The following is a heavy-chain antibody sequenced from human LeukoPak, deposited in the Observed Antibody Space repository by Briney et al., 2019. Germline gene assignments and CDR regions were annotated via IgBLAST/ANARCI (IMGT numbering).Heavy chain of an antibody. Sequence: SETLSLTCTVSGGSISSSPYYWGWIRQAPGKGLEWIGNIYYSGSTFYNPSLKSRVTISVDTSKNQFSLKLSSVTASDTAVYYCARVGVLNWFDPWGQGTPVTVSS. CDR2: IYYSGST. CDR1: GGSISSSPYY. CDR3: ARVGVLNWFDP. J-gene: IGHJ5*02. D-gene: IGHD1-26*01. V-gene: IGHV4-39*01.